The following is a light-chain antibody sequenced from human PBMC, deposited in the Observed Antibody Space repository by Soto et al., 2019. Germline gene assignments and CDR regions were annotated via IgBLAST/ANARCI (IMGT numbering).Light chain of an antibody. Sequence: EIVMTQSPATLSLSPGERATLSCRASQSFSGSYLSWYQQKPGQAPTLLIYGASTRATGIPARFSSSGSGTDFTLTISSLQSEDFAVYYCQQYNNWPITFGQGTRLEIK. CDR1: QSFSGSY. V-gene: IGKV3D-7*01. CDR2: GAS. J-gene: IGKJ5*01. CDR3: QQYNNWPIT.